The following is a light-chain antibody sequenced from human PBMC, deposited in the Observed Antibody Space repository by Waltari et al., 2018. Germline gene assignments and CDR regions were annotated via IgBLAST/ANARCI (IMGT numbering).Light chain of an antibody. CDR1: QSISSW. Sequence: DIQMTQSPSTLSASVGDRVTITCRASQSISSWLSWYQQKPGKAPKLLNYQATSLESGVPSRFSGSGSGTEFTLTISSLQPDDFATYYCQQYNPNFLYTFGQGTKVEI. V-gene: IGKV1-5*03. CDR3: QQYNPNFLYT. CDR2: QAT. J-gene: IGKJ2*01.